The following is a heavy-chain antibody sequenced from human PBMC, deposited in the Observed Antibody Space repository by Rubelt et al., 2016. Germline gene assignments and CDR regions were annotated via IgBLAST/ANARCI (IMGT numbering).Heavy chain of an antibody. CDR2: INPNSGGT. Sequence: QVQLVQSGAEVKKPGASVKVSCKASGYTFTGYYMHWVRQAPGQGLEWMGRINPNSGGTNYAQKFQGRVTMTRDTSISTAYMELSRLRSDDTAVYDCARGTKQKAEIVAVNPWGQGTLVTVSS. J-gene: IGHJ5*02. D-gene: IGHD3-22*01. V-gene: IGHV1-2*06. CDR3: ARGTKQKAEIVAVNP. CDR1: GYTFTGYY.